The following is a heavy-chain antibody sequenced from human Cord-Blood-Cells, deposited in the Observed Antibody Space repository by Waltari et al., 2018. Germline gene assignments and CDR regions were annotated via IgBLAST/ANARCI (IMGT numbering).Heavy chain of an antibody. CDR1: GGSFSGYY. Sequence: QVQLQQWCAGLLKPSETLSLTCAVYGGSFSGYYWSWIRQPPGKGLEWIGEITHSGSTNYNPSLKSRVTISVDTSKNQFSLKLSSVTAADTAVYYCARGRRYYYYYGMDVWGQGTTVTVSS. J-gene: IGHJ6*02. V-gene: IGHV4-34*01. CDR3: ARGRRYYYYYGMDV. CDR2: ITHSGST.